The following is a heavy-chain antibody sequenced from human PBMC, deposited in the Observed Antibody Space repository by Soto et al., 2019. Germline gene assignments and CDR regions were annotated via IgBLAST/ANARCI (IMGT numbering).Heavy chain of an antibody. CDR2: IYYSGST. CDR1: GGSISSSSYY. J-gene: IGHJ4*02. D-gene: IGHD4-17*01. CDR3: ARPNSTTVNSFDY. V-gene: IGHV4-39*01. Sequence: PSETLSLTCTVSGGSISSSSYYWGWIRQPPGKGLEWIGSIYYSGSTYYNPSLKSRVTISVDTSKNQFSLKLSSVTAADTAVYYCARPNSTTVNSFDYWGQGTLVTVSS.